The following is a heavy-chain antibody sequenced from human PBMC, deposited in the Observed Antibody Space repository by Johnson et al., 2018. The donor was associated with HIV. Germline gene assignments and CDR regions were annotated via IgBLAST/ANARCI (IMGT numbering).Heavy chain of an antibody. V-gene: IGHV3-30*04. CDR1: GFTFSSYP. D-gene: IGHD5-18*01. J-gene: IGHJ3*02. Sequence: QVQLVESGGGVVQPWRSLRLSCAASGFTFSSYPMHWVRQAPGKGLEWVGVISYDGNSKYYGDSVKGRFTISRDNSKNTLYLQMNSLRAGDTAVYYCSRLPTGYSRDGFDIWGQGTMVTVSS. CDR3: SRLPTGYSRDGFDI. CDR2: ISYDGNSK.